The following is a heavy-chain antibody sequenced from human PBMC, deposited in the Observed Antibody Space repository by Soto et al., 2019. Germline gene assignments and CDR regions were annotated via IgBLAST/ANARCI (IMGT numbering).Heavy chain of an antibody. Sequence: SETLSLTCTVSGGSISSYYWSWIRQPPGKGLEWIGYIYYSGSTNYNPSLKSRVTISRDNSKNTLYLQMNSLRAEGTAVYYCAKDPGVLRFPLGYGMDVWGQGTTVTVSS. CDR1: GGSISSYY. CDR3: AKDPGVLRFPLGYGMDV. J-gene: IGHJ6*02. D-gene: IGHD3-3*01. CDR2: IYYSGST. V-gene: IGHV4-59*12.